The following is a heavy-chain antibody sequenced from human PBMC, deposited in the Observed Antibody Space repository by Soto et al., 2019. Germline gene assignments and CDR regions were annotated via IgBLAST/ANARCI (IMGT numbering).Heavy chain of an antibody. CDR2: ISGSGGST. V-gene: IGHV3-23*01. J-gene: IGHJ2*01. CDR1: GFTFSSYA. CDR3: ARAGGFGGYWYFDL. D-gene: IGHD3-10*01. Sequence: EVQLLESGGGLVQPGGSLRLSCAASGFTFSSYAMSWVRQAPGKGLEWVSAISGSGGSTYYADSVKGRFTISRDNSKNTLYLQMTSLRAEDTAVYYCARAGGFGGYWYFDLWGRGTLVTVSS.